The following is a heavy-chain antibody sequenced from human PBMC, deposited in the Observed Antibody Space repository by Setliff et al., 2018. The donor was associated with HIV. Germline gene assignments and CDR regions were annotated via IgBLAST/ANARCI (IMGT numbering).Heavy chain of an antibody. J-gene: IGHJ6*03. CDR1: GGTFSAYG. Sequence: ASVKVSCKASGGTFSAYGITWVRQAPGQGLEWMGWISTYSGNTNYAQKLQGRVTMTTDTSTSTAYMELRSLRSDDTAVYYCARVEAFGGVSYSYYYMDVWGKGTTVTVSS. V-gene: IGHV1-18*01. CDR3: ARVEAFGGVSYSYYYMDV. CDR2: ISTYSGNT. D-gene: IGHD3-16*01.